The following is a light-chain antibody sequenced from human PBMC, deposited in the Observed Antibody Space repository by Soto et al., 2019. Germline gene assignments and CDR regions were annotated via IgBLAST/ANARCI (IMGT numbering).Light chain of an antibody. Sequence: DIVMTQSPDSLAVSLGERATINCKSTQSVLYSSNNKNHLAWYQQKAGHPPKLLVYWASTRESGVPDRFSGSGYGTDFTLTISSLQAEDVAVYYCQQYYSTPYTFGQGTKLEIK. CDR2: WAS. J-gene: IGKJ2*01. V-gene: IGKV4-1*01. CDR3: QQYYSTPYT. CDR1: QSVLYSSNNKNH.